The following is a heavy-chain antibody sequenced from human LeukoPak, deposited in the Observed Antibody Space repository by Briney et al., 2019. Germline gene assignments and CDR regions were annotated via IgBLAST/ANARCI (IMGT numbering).Heavy chain of an antibody. CDR3: ARDGGTTALDY. CDR2: IYSDNT. D-gene: IGHD2/OR15-2a*01. V-gene: IGHV3-53*01. J-gene: IGHJ4*02. Sequence: GGSLRLSCTVSGFTVSSNSMSWVRQAPGKGLEWVSFIYSDNTHYSDPVKGRFTISRDNSKNTLYLQMNSLRAEDTAVYYCARDGGTTALDYWGQGTLVTVSS. CDR1: GFTVSSNS.